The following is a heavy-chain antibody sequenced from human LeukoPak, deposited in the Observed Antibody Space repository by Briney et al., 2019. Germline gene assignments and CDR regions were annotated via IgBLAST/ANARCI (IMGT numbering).Heavy chain of an antibody. CDR3: ATVKRDCSGGTCYSYDY. V-gene: IGHV3-23*01. D-gene: IGHD2-15*01. CDR2: ISSNGDIT. J-gene: IGHJ4*02. Sequence: GGSLGLSCAASGFTFSSYSMNWVRQAPGKGLEWVSAISSNGDITYYADSVRGRFTISRDNSKNTVFLQMNSLRADDTAVYYCATVKRDCSGGTCYSYDYWGQGTLVTVSS. CDR1: GFTFSSYS.